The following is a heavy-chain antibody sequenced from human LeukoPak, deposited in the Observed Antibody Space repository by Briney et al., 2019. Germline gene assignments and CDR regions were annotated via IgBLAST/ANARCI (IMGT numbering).Heavy chain of an antibody. V-gene: IGHV4-59*01. CDR1: GGSISSYY. Sequence: SETLSLTCTVSGGSISSYYWRWIRQPPGKGLEWIGYIYYSGSTNYNPSLKSRVTISVATSKNQFSLKLSSVTAADTAVYYCARHAGIAAAGRIYYYDYGMDVWGQGTPVTVSS. J-gene: IGHJ6*02. CDR3: ARHAGIAAAGRIYYYDYGMDV. D-gene: IGHD6-13*01. CDR2: IYYSGST.